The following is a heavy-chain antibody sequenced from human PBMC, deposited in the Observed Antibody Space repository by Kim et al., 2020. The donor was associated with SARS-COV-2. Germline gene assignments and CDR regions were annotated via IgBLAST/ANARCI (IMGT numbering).Heavy chain of an antibody. CDR1: GFTFNTYW. Sequence: GGSLRLSCEASGFTFNTYWIHWVRQAAGEGLLWVSRINPDGRSTSHADAVNGRFTISRDNAKNMVYLQMSSLRDDDTAVYFCVRATTRAFDVWGQGTMVTVSS. V-gene: IGHV3-74*01. CDR3: VRATTRAFDV. D-gene: IGHD4-17*01. J-gene: IGHJ3*01. CDR2: INPDGRST.